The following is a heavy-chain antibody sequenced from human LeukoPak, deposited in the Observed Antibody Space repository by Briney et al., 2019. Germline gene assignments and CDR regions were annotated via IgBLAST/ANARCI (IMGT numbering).Heavy chain of an antibody. V-gene: IGHV3-48*01. CDR3: ARTVGHIDY. CDR1: GFTFSSYS. D-gene: IGHD4-23*01. CDR2: INTDSSAI. Sequence: GGSLRLSCAASGFTFSSYSMSWVRQAPGKGLEWISYINTDSSAIYYADSVRGRFTISRDNAKNSLCLQIHSLRAEDTAVYYCARTVGHIDYWGQGTLVTVSS. J-gene: IGHJ4*02.